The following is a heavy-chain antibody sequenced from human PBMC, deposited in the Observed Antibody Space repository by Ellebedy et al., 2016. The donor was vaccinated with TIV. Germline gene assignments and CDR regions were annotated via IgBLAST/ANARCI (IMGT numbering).Heavy chain of an antibody. J-gene: IGHJ3*01. Sequence: MPSETLSLTCAVYGGSFSGYYWRWIRQLPGKGLEWIAYTSYSGNTNYNPSINSLVTISVDTSKNQFSLKLSSVTAADTAVYYCARGDRAISWDAYDVWGQGTMVTVSS. CDR2: TSYSGNT. CDR3: ARGDRAISWDAYDV. CDR1: GGSFSGYY. D-gene: IGHD5-18*01. V-gene: IGHV4-59*01.